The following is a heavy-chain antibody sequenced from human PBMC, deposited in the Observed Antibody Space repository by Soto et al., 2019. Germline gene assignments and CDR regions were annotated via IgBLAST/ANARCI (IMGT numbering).Heavy chain of an antibody. J-gene: IGHJ4*02. Sequence: QIQLVQSGAEVKKPGASVKVSCKTSGYTFTNYDINWVRQATGQGLEWMGYMSPNSGNTGYAQKFQGRVTITRDTSISTAYIELSSLRSEDTAVYYCVTWGRRGWDTGCYWGQGTLVTASS. D-gene: IGHD6-19*01. V-gene: IGHV1-8*01. CDR1: GYTFTNYD. CDR3: VTWGRRGWDTGCY. CDR2: MSPNSGNT.